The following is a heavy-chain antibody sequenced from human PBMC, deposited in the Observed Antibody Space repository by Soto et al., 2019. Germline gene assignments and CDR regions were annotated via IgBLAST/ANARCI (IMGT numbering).Heavy chain of an antibody. CDR3: ARGRGCSTGCHNFDY. J-gene: IGHJ4*02. Sequence: EVQLVESGGGLVQPGGSLRLSCAASGFTFSSYWMSWVRQAPGKGLEWVANIKQDGSEKYYVDSVKGRVTITRDNAKNSRYLQMNSLRAEDTAVYYCARGRGCSTGCHNFDYWGQGTLVTVSS. CDR1: GFTFSSYW. D-gene: IGHD2-2*01. V-gene: IGHV3-7*01. CDR2: IKQDGSEK.